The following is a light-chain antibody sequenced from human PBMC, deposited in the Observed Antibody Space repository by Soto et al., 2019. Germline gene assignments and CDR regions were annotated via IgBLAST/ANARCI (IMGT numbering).Light chain of an antibody. CDR1: QGISAS. J-gene: IGKJ1*01. Sequence: DIQMTQSPSTLSASVGDRVTVTGRASQGISASLAGFQQRPGKAPKLLIYDVSSLESGVPSRFSGSGSGTEFTLTISSLQPDDFATYSCQQYSTFWTFGQGTNVEI. CDR2: DVS. CDR3: QQYSTFWT. V-gene: IGKV1-5*01.